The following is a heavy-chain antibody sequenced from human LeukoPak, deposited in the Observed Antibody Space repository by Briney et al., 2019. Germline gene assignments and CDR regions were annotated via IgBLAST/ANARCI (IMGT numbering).Heavy chain of an antibody. CDR3: ARVSSSCYAFDI. Sequence: GGSLRLSCAAYGFSLSGYWMSWVRQAPGKGLEWVARLHADGNEKYFVHSVKGRFTVSRDNTKNSLYLQINSLRAEDTAVYYCARVSSSCYAFDIWGQGTMVTVSS. D-gene: IGHD6-13*01. J-gene: IGHJ3*02. V-gene: IGHV3-7*03. CDR1: GFSLSGYW. CDR2: LHADGNEK.